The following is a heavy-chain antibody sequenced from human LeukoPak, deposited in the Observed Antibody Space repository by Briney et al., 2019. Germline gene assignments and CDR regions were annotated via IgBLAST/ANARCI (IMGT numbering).Heavy chain of an antibody. V-gene: IGHV4-30-2*01. Sequence: SQTLSLTCTVSGDSDSSDDYYYTWTRQPPGKGLEWIGYIHHGGSTYYTPSLKSRVTISLDRSKNQFSLKLSSVTVADTAFYYCARGTRRSWFDPWGQGTLVTVSS. J-gene: IGHJ5*02. CDR2: IHHGGST. CDR1: GDSDSSDDYY. CDR3: ARGTRRSWFDP. D-gene: IGHD3/OR15-3a*01.